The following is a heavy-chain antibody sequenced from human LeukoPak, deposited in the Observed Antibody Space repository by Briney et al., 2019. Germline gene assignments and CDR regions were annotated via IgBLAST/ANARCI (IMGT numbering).Heavy chain of an antibody. CDR2: ISSSGSTI. V-gene: IGHV3-11*01. Sequence: GGSLRLPCAASGFTFSDYYMSWIRQAPGKGLEWVSYISSSGSTIYYADSVKGRFTISRDNAKNSLYLQMNSLRAEDTAVYYCARLPSGIAAAGPFDYWGQGTLVTVSS. J-gene: IGHJ4*02. CDR1: GFTFSDYY. CDR3: ARLPSGIAAAGPFDY. D-gene: IGHD6-13*01.